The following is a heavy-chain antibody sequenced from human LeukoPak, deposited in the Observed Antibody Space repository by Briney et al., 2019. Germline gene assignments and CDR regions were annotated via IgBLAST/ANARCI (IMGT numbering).Heavy chain of an antibody. CDR1: DGSIRNGTFY. CDR3: ARVRSGSSPGDFDY. Sequence: PSETLSLSCTVSDGSIRNGTFYWSWIRQSPGKGLECLGNIYYRGDTYYSPSLKSRLSISVDTSTNQFSLQLRSVTAADTAVYYCARVRSGSSPGDFDYWGQGTLVTVSS. J-gene: IGHJ4*02. CDR2: IYYRGDT. D-gene: IGHD1-26*01. V-gene: IGHV4-39*07.